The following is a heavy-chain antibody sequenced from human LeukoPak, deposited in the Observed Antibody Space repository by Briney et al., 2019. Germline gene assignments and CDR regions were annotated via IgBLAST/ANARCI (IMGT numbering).Heavy chain of an antibody. CDR1: GYTFTSYD. CDR2: MNPNSGNT. D-gene: IGHD2-2*03. CDR3: ARPIRGYCSSTSCPYAFDI. Sequence: ASVKVSCKASGYTFTSYDINWVRQATGQGLEWMGGMNPNSGNTGYAQKFQGRVTMTRDTSISTAYMELSRLRSDDTAVYYCARPIRGYCSSTSCPYAFDIWGQGTMVTVSS. J-gene: IGHJ3*02. V-gene: IGHV1-8*01.